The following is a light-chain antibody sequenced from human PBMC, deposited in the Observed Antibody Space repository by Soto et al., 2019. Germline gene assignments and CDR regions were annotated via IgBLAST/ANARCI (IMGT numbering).Light chain of an antibody. CDR1: ISDVGFYAR. Sequence: QSALTQPPSVSGSPGQSVTISCTGTISDVGFYARVSWYQQPPGTAPKLLIYDVTNRPSGVPDRFSGSQSGKTASLTISGLQAGDEADYYWSSYTSSSTYVFGTGTKLTVL. J-gene: IGLJ1*01. CDR2: DVT. CDR3: SSYTSSSTYV. V-gene: IGLV2-18*02.